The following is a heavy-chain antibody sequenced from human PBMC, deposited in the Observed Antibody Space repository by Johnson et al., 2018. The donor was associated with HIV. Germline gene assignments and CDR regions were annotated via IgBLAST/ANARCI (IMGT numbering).Heavy chain of an antibody. V-gene: IGHV3-74*01. J-gene: IGHJ3*01. D-gene: IGHD1-26*01. CDR1: GFTFSSYW. CDR3: AREGVSGSYYDAFDL. Sequence: MLLVESGGGLVQPGGSLRLSCAASGFTFSSYWMHWVRQAPGKGLVWVSRINTDGSATTYADSVNGRFPISRDNAKNTLYLQMNSLRAEDTAVYYCAREGVSGSYYDAFDLWGQGTMVTVSS. CDR2: INTDGSAT.